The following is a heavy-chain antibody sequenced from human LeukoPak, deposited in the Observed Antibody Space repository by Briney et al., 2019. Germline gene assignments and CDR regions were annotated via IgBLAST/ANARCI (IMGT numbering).Heavy chain of an antibody. V-gene: IGHV4-39*01. CDR3: ARPVPSRLGWFDP. D-gene: IGHD1-1*01. CDR1: GGSISSSSYY. Sequence: ETLSLTCTVSGGSISSSSYYWGWIRQPPGKGLEWIGSIYYSGSTYYNPSLKSRVSISVHTSKNQFSPKLRSVTAADTAVYYCARPVPSRLGWFDPWGQGTLVTVSS. J-gene: IGHJ5*02. CDR2: IYYSGST.